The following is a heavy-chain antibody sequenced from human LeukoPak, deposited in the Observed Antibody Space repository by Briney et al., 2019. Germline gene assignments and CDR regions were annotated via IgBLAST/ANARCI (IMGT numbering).Heavy chain of an antibody. CDR2: IIPIFGTA. D-gene: IGHD5-12*01. Sequence: SVKVSCKASGGTFSSYVISWVRQAPGQGLEWMGGIIPIFGTANYAQKFQGRVTMTADESTSTAYMDLRSLRSDDTAVYYCARGWYSGYDHYYYYYYMDVWGKGTTVTISS. V-gene: IGHV1-69*13. CDR1: GGTFSSYV. CDR3: ARGWYSGYDHYYYYYYMDV. J-gene: IGHJ6*03.